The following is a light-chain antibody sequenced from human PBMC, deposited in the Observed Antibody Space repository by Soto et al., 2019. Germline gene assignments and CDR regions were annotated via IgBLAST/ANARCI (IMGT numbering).Light chain of an antibody. J-gene: IGLJ1*01. CDR3: SSYTSSNSYV. Sequence: QSALTQPASVSGSPGQSIAISCTGSSSDVGGYKYVSWYQQHPGKAPKLMIYDVRNRPSGVSDRFSGSKSGNTASLTISGLQSEDEADYYCSSYTSSNSYVFGTGTKVTVL. CDR1: SSDVGGYKY. CDR2: DVR. V-gene: IGLV2-14*03.